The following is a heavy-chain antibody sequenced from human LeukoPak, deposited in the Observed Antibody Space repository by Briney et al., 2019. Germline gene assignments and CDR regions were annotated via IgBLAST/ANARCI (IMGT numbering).Heavy chain of an antibody. D-gene: IGHD3-22*01. Sequence: SGGSLRLSCAASGFTFSSYGMHWVRQAPGKGLEWVAFIRYDGSNKYYADSVKGRFTISRDNSKNTLYLQMNSLRAEDTAVYYCARDIYYDSSGYYGSVYWGQGTLVTVSS. CDR3: ARDIYYDSSGYYGSVY. J-gene: IGHJ4*02. V-gene: IGHV3-30*02. CDR2: IRYDGSNK. CDR1: GFTFSSYG.